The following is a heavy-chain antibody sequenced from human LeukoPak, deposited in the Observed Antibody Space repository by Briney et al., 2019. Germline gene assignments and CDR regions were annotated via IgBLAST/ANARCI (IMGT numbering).Heavy chain of an antibody. Sequence: GGSLRLSCAASGFAFSSYAMSWVRQAPGKGLEWVSAISGSGGSTYYADTVKGQFTISRDNSKNTLYLQMNSLRAEDTAVYYCAKATGGFDYWGQGTLVTVSS. CDR1: GFAFSSYA. CDR2: ISGSGGST. V-gene: IGHV3-23*01. J-gene: IGHJ4*02. CDR3: AKATGGFDY. D-gene: IGHD7-27*01.